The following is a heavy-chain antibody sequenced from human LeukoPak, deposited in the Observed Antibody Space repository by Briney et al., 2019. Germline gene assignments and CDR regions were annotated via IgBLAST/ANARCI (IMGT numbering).Heavy chain of an antibody. D-gene: IGHD1-7*01. Sequence: GGSLRLSCAASGFTFSSYSMNWVRQAPGKGLEWVSSISSSSSYIYYADSVKGRFTISRDDAKNSLYLRMNSLRAEDTAVYYCARRITGTTSYLDYWGQGTLVTVSS. CDR1: GFTFSSYS. CDR2: ISSSSSYI. CDR3: ARRITGTTSYLDY. J-gene: IGHJ4*02. V-gene: IGHV3-21*01.